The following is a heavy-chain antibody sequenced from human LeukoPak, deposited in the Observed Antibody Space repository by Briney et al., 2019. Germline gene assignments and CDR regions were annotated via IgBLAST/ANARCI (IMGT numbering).Heavy chain of an antibody. V-gene: IGHV1-18*01. Sequence: ASVTVSFKGSGYTFTSYGISGVGQAPGQGVEWMGWISAYNGNTNYAQKLQGRVTMTTDTSTSTAYMELRSLRSDDTAVYYCARDLAVDFWSGYNYWGQGTLVTVSS. D-gene: IGHD3-3*01. CDR1: GYTFTSYG. CDR2: ISAYNGNT. J-gene: IGHJ4*02. CDR3: ARDLAVDFWSGYNY.